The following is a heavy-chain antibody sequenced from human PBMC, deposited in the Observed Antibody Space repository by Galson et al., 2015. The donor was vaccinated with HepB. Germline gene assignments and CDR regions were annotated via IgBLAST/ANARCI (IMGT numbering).Heavy chain of an antibody. CDR2: ISYDGSNK. J-gene: IGHJ4*02. Sequence: SLRLSCAASGFTFSSYAMHWVRQAPGKGLEWVAVISYDGSNKYYADSVKGRFTISRDNSKNTLYLQMNSLRAEDTAVCYCARTEARNIVVVTALPGDYWGQGTLVTVSS. CDR3: ARTEARNIVVVTALPGDY. V-gene: IGHV3-30*04. D-gene: IGHD2-21*02. CDR1: GFTFSSYA.